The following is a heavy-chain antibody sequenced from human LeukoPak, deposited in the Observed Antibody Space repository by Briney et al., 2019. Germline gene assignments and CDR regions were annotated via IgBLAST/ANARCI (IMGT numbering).Heavy chain of an antibody. CDR2: INSSSSYI. V-gene: IGHV3-21*01. J-gene: IGHJ4*02. CDR3: ARLYDILTGAFDY. CDR1: GFTFTSYS. D-gene: IGHD3-9*01. Sequence: PGGSLRLSCAASGFTFTSYSMNWVRQAPGKGREWVPSINSSSSYIFYADSVKGRFTISRDNAKNSLYLQMSSLRAEDTAIYYCARLYDILTGAFDYWGQGTLVTVS.